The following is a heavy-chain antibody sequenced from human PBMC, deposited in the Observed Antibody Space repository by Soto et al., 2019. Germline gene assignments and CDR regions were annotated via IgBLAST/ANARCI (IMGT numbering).Heavy chain of an antibody. Sequence: ASVKVSCKASGYTFTRYGIGWARQAPGQGLEWMGWINTYNGNTNYAQNVQGRVTLTTDTSMSTAYMELRSLRSNDTAIYYCAMVDVYVTTSPQDVWGQGTTVTVSS. J-gene: IGHJ6*02. CDR1: GYTFTRYG. CDR3: AMVDVYVTTSPQDV. CDR2: INTYNGNT. D-gene: IGHD3-16*01. V-gene: IGHV1-18*01.